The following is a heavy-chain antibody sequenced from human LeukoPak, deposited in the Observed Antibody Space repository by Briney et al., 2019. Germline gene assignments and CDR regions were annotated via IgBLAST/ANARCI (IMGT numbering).Heavy chain of an antibody. D-gene: IGHD6-19*01. CDR2: VNGDGTGT. V-gene: IGHV3-74*01. CDR1: GFTFSSSW. J-gene: IGHJ4*02. CDR3: AKAQSGSGWYETGDY. Sequence: GGSLRLSCAASGFTFSSSWMHWVRQAPGKGLIWVSRVNGDGTGTIYADSVKGRFTISRDNAKNTLYLQMNSLRAEDTAVYYCAKAQSGSGWYETGDYWGQGTLVTVSS.